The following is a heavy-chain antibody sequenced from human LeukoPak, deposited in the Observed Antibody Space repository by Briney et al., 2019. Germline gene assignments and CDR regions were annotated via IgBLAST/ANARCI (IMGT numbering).Heavy chain of an antibody. J-gene: IGHJ6*02. D-gene: IGHD3-3*01. CDR2: INPSGGST. V-gene: IGHV1-46*01. CDR3: ARARSTYYDFWSGYYNNYYGMDV. CDR1: GYTFTSYY. Sequence: ASVKVSCKASGYTFTSYYMHWVRQAPGQGLEWMGIINPSGGSTSYAQKFQGRVTMTRNTSISTAYMELSSLRSEDTAVYYCARARSTYYDFWSGYYNNYYGMDVWGQGTTVTVSS.